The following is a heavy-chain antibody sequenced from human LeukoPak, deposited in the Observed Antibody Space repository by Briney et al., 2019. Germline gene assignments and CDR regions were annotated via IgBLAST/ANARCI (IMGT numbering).Heavy chain of an antibody. CDR1: GFIFSDYW. J-gene: IGHJ4*02. Sequence: GGSLRLPCAASGFIFSDYWMGWVRQAPGKGLEWVANMKLDGSEEYYLDSVKGRFIISRDNANNSLSLQMNSLRTEDTAVYYCARDYCSGESCYDHWGQGTLVTVSS. D-gene: IGHD2-15*01. CDR2: MKLDGSEE. V-gene: IGHV3-7*03. CDR3: ARDYCSGESCYDH.